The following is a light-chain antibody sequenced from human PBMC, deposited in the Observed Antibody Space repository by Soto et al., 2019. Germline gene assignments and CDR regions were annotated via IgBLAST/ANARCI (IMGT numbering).Light chain of an antibody. CDR1: SSDVGGYSR. J-gene: IGLJ2*01. CDR2: EVS. CDR3: SAYTSSSTFVV. Sequence: QSALTQPPSVSGSPGQSVTISCTGTSSDVGGYSRVSWYRQPPGTAPKLMIYEVSNRPSGVPDRFSGSKSGNTASLTISGLQAEDEADYYCSAYTSSSTFVVFGGGTKLTVL. V-gene: IGLV2-18*02.